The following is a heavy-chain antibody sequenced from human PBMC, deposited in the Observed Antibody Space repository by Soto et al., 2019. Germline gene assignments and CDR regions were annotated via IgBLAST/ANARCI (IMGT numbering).Heavy chain of an antibody. Sequence: QVQLVQSGAEVKKPGASVKVSCKASGYTFTSYDINWVRQATGQGLEWMGWMNPNSGNTGYAQKFQGRVTMTRNTSISTAYMELSSLRSEDTAVYYCARSVYGSGSSGGISYYMDVWGKGTTVTVSS. V-gene: IGHV1-8*01. CDR3: ARSVYGSGSSGGISYYMDV. CDR2: MNPNSGNT. J-gene: IGHJ6*03. CDR1: GYTFTSYD. D-gene: IGHD3-10*01.